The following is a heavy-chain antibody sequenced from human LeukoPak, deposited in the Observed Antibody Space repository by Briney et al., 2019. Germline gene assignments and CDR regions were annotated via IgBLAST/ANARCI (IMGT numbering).Heavy chain of an antibody. J-gene: IGHJ4*02. Sequence: GGSLRLSCAVSGFTFNNYAMSWVRQAPGKGLEWVSAISGSGDSTYSADSVKGRFTISRDNSKNTLYLQVNSLRAEDTAVYYCAKGGKWDVTPFDYWGQGTLVTVSS. CDR2: ISGSGDST. CDR3: AKGGKWDVTPFDY. V-gene: IGHV3-23*01. D-gene: IGHD1-26*01. CDR1: GFTFNNYA.